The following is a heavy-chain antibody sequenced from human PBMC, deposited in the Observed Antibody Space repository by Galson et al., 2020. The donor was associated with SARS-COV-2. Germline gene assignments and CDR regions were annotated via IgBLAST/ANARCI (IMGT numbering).Heavy chain of an antibody. CDR3: ARDQGHYDNRGYYPRLDP. V-gene: IGHV1-18*01. CDR1: GYMFTSYG. J-gene: IGHJ5*02. Sequence: ASVKVSCKTSGYMFTSYGIGWVRQAPGQGLEWMGWISANNDNINYAQKFQGRVTMTTDTSTATAYMELTRLTSDDTAVYYCARDQGHYDNRGYYPRLDPWGQGTLVTVSS. D-gene: IGHD3-22*01. CDR2: ISANNDNI.